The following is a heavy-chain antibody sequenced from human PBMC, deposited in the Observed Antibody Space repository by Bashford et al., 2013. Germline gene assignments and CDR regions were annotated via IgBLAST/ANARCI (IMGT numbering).Heavy chain of an antibody. CDR3: ARVAYSDSYIYWYYFDS. D-gene: IGHD4-11*01. J-gene: IGHJ4*02. V-gene: IGHV4-31*03. CDR2: IYYSGST. CDR1: GGSISSGGYY. Sequence: SETLSLTCTVSGGSISSGGYYWSWIRQHPGKGLEWIGYIYYSGSTYYNPSLKSRVTISVDTSKNQFSLKLSSVTAADTAVYYCARVAYSDSYIYWYYFDSWGQGTLVTVSS.